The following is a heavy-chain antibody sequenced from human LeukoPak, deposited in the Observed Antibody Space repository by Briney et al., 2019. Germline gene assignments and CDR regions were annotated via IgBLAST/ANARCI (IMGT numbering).Heavy chain of an antibody. Sequence: ASVKVSCKTSGYTFTSHGIRWLRQAPGQGLEWMGWIRPSNGDTKYAEKVQGRLSMTTDTYTTTAYMELRSLRSDDTAVYYCARDWPTVIADYWGQGTLVTVSS. J-gene: IGHJ4*02. D-gene: IGHD4-11*01. CDR2: IRPSNGDT. V-gene: IGHV1-18*01. CDR3: ARDWPTVIADY. CDR1: GYTFTSHG.